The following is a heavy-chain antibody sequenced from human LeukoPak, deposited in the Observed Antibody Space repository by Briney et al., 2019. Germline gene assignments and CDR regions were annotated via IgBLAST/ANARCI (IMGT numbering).Heavy chain of an antibody. CDR2: ISSSSSTI. Sequence: GGSLRLSCAASGFTFSTYSMNWVRQAPGKGLEWVSYISSSSSTIYYADSVKGRFTISRDNAKNSLYLQMNSLRAEDTAVYYCARGSTYYDSSGQVPFDYWGQGTPVTVSS. V-gene: IGHV3-48*01. J-gene: IGHJ4*02. CDR1: GFTFSTYS. CDR3: ARGSTYYDSSGQVPFDY. D-gene: IGHD3-22*01.